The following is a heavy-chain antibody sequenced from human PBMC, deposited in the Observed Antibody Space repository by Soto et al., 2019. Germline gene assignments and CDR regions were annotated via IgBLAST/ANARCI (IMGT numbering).Heavy chain of an antibody. CDR1: GGTFSSYA. J-gene: IGHJ5*02. CDR3: ARAQGKWLATGGWLHP. CDR2: IIPIFGTA. Sequence: VKVSCKASGGTFSSYAISWVRQAPGQGLEWMGGIIPIFGTANYAQKFQGRVTITADQSTSTAYMELSSLRADETAVYYCARAQGKWLATGGWLHPWGQGSRVNVYS. D-gene: IGHD5-12*01. V-gene: IGHV1-69*01.